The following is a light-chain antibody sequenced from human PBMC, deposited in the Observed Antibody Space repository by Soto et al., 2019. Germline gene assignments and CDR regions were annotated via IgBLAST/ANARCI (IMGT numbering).Light chain of an antibody. CDR1: QTVLYTSNNNNY. CDR3: QPYYRTPYT. Sequence: DFVMTQSPDSLAVSLGEKATINCKSSQTVLYTSNNNNYLAWYQQKPGQPPKLLIYWASTRASVVPDRFSVGGSVTEFTLTISNLQPEYGANSYGQPYYRTPYTLGQGTKL. J-gene: IGKJ2*01. V-gene: IGKV4-1*01. CDR2: WAS.